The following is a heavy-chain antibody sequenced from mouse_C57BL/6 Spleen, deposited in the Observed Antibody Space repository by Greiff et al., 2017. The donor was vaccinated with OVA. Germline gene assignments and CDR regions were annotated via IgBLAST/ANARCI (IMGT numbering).Heavy chain of an antibody. CDR1: GYTFTSYW. CDR3: ARDDYGGYYVDY. J-gene: IGHJ2*01. CDR2: IHPNSGST. V-gene: IGHV1-64*01. Sequence: QVQLQQPGAELVKPGASVKLSCKASGYTFTSYWMHWVKQRPGQGLEWIGMIHPNSGSTNYNEKFKSKATLTVDKSSSTAYMQLSSLTSEDSAVDYCARDDYGGYYVDYWGQGTTLTVSS. D-gene: IGHD2-4*01.